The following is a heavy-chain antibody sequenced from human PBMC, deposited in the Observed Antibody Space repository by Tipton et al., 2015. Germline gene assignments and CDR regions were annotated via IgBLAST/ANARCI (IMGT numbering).Heavy chain of an antibody. Sequence: SLRLSCAASGFTFRDYAMHWVRQVPGKGLEWVSRISWNSNSVAYADSVKGRVTISRDNAKNSLYLQMNSLRAEDTAVYYCARRAGGGYTGSWGRGTLVTVSS. CDR2: ISWNSNSV. CDR1: GFTFRDYA. V-gene: IGHV3-9*01. J-gene: IGHJ4*02. CDR3: ARRAGGGYTGS. D-gene: IGHD5-12*01.